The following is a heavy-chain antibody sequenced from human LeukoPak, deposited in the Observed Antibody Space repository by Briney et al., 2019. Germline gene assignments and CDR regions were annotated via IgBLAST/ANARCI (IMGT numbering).Heavy chain of an antibody. CDR3: AREFRVYYYMDV. CDR1: GYSISSGYY. V-gene: IGHV4-38-2*02. J-gene: IGHJ6*03. Sequence: SETLSLTCTVSGYSISSGYYWGWIRQPPGKGLEWIGSIYYSGSTYYNPSLKSRVTISVDTSKNHFSLKLSSVTAADTAVYYCAREFRVYYYMDVWGKGTTVTVSS. CDR2: IYYSGST.